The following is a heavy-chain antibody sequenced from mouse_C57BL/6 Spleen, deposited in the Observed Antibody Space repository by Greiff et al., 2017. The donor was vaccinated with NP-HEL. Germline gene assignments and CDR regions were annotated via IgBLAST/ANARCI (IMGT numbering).Heavy chain of an antibody. D-gene: IGHD1-1*01. CDR1: GYSITSGYD. CDR3: ARGDYGSSYGGFAY. V-gene: IGHV3-1*01. J-gene: IGHJ3*01. CDR2: ISYSGST. Sequence: DVKLQESGPGMVKPSQSLSLTCTVTGYSITSGYDWHWIRHFPGNKLEWMGYISYSGSTNYNPSLKSRISITHDTSKNHFFLKLNSVTTEDTATYYCARGDYGSSYGGFAYWGQGTLVTVSA.